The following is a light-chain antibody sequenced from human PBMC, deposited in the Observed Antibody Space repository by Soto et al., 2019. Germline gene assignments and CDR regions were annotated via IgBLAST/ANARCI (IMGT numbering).Light chain of an antibody. CDR2: DAS. J-gene: IGKJ3*01. CDR1: QSVSRR. Sequence: DIQMTQSPSTLSASVGDRITITCRASQSVSRRLAWYQQKPGKAPKLLIYDASSLESGVPSRFSGRGSGTEFTLTISSLLPDDCATYYFYTYTSYSLLTFGSGTQVDIK. V-gene: IGKV1-5*01. CDR3: YTYTSYSLLT.